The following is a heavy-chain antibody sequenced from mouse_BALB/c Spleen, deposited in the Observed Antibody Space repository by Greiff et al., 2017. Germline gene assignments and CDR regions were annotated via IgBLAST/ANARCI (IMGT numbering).Heavy chain of an antibody. Sequence: LVESGAELVRPGSSVKISCKASGYAFSSYWMNWVKQRPGQGLEWIGQIYPGDGDTNYNGKFKGKATLTADKSSSTAYMQLSSLTSEDSAVYFCARSGTETWAMDYWGQGTSVTVSS. V-gene: IGHV1-80*01. J-gene: IGHJ4*01. CDR2: IYPGDGDT. CDR1: GYAFSSYW. D-gene: IGHD3-1*01. CDR3: ARSGTETWAMDY.